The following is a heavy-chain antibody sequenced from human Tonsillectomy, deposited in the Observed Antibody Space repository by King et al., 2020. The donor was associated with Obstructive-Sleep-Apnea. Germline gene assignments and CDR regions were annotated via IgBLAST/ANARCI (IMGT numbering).Heavy chain of an antibody. V-gene: IGHV4-31*03. J-gene: IGHJ4*02. Sequence: QLQESGPGLVKPSQTLSLTCTVSGGSISSGGYYWSWIRQHPGKGLGWIGYIDYSGSTYYNPALKSRVTISVDTAKKQFSLKLGSVTAAETAGYYCARYCSGGSCRKGVYYFDYWGQGTLVTVSS. CDR2: IDYSGST. CDR1: GGSISSGGYY. CDR3: ARYCSGGSCRKGVYYFDY. D-gene: IGHD2-15*01.